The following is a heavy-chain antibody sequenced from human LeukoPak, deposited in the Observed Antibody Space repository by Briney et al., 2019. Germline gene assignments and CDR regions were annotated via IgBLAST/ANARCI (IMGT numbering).Heavy chain of an antibody. CDR1: GFTFSDYG. CDR2: ISYDGGNK. Sequence: GGSLRLSCAASGFTFSDYGMHWVRQVPGKGLEWVALISYDGGNKFYADSVRDRFTISRDNAKNTLFLQMNSLRIEDTAVYYCAKVFEVRGARRPKDYWGQGTLVIV. D-gene: IGHD3-10*01. CDR3: AKVFEVRGARRPKDY. J-gene: IGHJ4*02. V-gene: IGHV3-30*18.